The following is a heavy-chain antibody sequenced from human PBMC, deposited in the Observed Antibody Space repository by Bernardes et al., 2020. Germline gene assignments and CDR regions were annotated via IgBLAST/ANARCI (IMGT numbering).Heavy chain of an antibody. Sequence: GGSLRLSCAASGLSFGGYWMHWVRQVTGKGLVWVSRINGDGSTTNYANSVKGRCTISRNNAKNTLYLQMTSLRAEDTAIYYCAGPTSADWGQGTMVTGSS. V-gene: IGHV3-74*01. D-gene: IGHD6-19*01. CDR1: GLSFGGYW. CDR3: AGPTSAD. J-gene: IGHJ4*02. CDR2: INGDGSTT.